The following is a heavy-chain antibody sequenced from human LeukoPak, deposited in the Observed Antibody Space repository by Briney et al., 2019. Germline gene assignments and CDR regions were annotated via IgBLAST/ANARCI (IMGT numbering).Heavy chain of an antibody. Sequence: GGSLRLSCAPSGFTFSSYAMSWVRQAPGMGLEWLSAISGSGGNTCYADSVKGRFTISRDNSQNTLSLQMNSLRAEDTAVYFCAKAGYRGSSVNYFDYWGQGTLVTVSS. V-gene: IGHV3-23*01. CDR1: GFTFSSYA. CDR3: AKAGYRGSSVNYFDY. D-gene: IGHD6-6*01. J-gene: IGHJ4*02. CDR2: ISGSGGNT.